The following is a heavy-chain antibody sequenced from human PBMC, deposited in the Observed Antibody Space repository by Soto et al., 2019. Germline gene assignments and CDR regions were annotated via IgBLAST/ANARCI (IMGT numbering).Heavy chain of an antibody. CDR1: GFTFSDYY. J-gene: IGHJ4*02. CDR2: ITSSSSYT. D-gene: IGHD5-18*01. V-gene: IGHV3-11*05. CDR3: ARGYSYHFDY. Sequence: QVQLVESGGGLVKPGGSLRLSCAASGFTFSDYYMSWIRQAPGKGLEWVSYITSSSSYTNPADSVKGRFTISRDNAKNSLYLQMNSLRADDTAVYYCARGYSYHFDYWGQGTLVTVSS.